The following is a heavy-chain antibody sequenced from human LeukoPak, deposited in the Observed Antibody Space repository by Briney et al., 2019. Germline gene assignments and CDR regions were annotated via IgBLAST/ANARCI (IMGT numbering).Heavy chain of an antibody. CDR1: GYTFTGYY. D-gene: IGHD3-10*01. CDR3: ARVSEYYYGSGSLRYNWFDP. CDR2: INPNSGGT. J-gene: IGHJ5*02. Sequence: ASVKVSCKASGYTFTGYYIHWVRQAPGQGLEWMGWINPNSGGTNYAQKFQGRVTMTRDTSISTAYMELSRLRSDDTAVYYCARVSEYYYGSGSLRYNWFDPWGQGTLVTVSS. V-gene: IGHV1-2*02.